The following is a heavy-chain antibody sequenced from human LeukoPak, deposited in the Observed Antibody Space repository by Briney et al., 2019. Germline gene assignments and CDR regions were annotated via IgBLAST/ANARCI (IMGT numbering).Heavy chain of an antibody. CDR3: ARLGRWSSSWIDY. CDR1: GVSISSSSYY. V-gene: IGHV4-39*07. J-gene: IGHJ4*02. Sequence: PSETLSLTCTVSGVSISSSSYYWGWIRQPPGKGLEWIGSICYSGSTYYNPSLKSRVTISVDTSKNQFSLKLSSVTAADTAVYYCARLGRWSSSWIDYWGQGTLVTASS. CDR2: ICYSGST. D-gene: IGHD6-13*01.